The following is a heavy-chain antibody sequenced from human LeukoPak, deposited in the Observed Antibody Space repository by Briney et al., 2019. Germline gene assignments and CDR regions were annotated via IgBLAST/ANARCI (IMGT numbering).Heavy chain of an antibody. V-gene: IGHV4-59*01. J-gene: IGHJ3*02. CDR1: GGSISSYY. Sequence: SETLSLTCTVSGGSISSYYWSWIRQPPGKGLEWIGYIYYSGSTNHNPSLKSRVTISVDTSKYQFSLKLSSVTAADTAVYYCARALTTDYYDSSGYLRVKAFDIWGQGTMVTVSS. CDR3: ARALTTDYYDSSGYLRVKAFDI. D-gene: IGHD3-22*01. CDR2: IYYSGST.